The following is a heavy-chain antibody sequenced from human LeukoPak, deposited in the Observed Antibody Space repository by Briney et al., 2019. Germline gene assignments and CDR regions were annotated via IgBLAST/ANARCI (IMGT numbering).Heavy chain of an antibody. V-gene: IGHV4-59*12. D-gene: IGHD3-22*01. Sequence: SETLSLTCTVSGGSIRSYYWSWIRQPPGKGLEWIAYIYYSGSTNYNPSLKSRVTISVDTSKNQFSLKLSSVTAADTAVYYCARRAYYDSSGYYYGGYYFDYWGQGTLVTVSS. J-gene: IGHJ4*02. CDR2: IYYSGST. CDR3: ARRAYYDSSGYYYGGYYFDY. CDR1: GGSIRSYY.